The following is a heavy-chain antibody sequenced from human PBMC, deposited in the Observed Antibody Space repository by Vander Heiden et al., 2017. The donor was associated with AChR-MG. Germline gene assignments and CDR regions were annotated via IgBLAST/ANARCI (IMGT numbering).Heavy chain of an antibody. CDR2: IRSKTNTYAT. D-gene: IGHD7-27*01. CDR1: GFTFTDSA. V-gene: IGHV3-73*02. Sequence: EVQLVESGGGLVQPGGSLTLSCAASGFTFTDSAIHWVRQASGKGLEWVGRIRSKTNTYATAYAASVKGRFTISTDDSKNTAYLQMNSLKTEDTAVYYCTSMNWGSDYFDYWGQGTLVTVSS. CDR3: TSMNWGSDYFDY. J-gene: IGHJ4*02.